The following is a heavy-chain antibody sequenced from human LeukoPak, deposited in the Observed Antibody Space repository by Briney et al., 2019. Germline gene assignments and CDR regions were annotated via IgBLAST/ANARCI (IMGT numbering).Heavy chain of an antibody. CDR2: INPNSGGT. V-gene: IGHV1-2*02. Sequence: ASVKVSCKASGYTFTGYYMRWVRQAPGQGLEWMGWINPNSGGTNYAQKFQGRVTMTRDTSISTAYMELSRLRSDDTAVYYCARAVDSGYDFWSGYPVDYWGQGTLVTVSS. D-gene: IGHD3-3*01. CDR3: ARAVDSGYDFWSGYPVDY. CDR1: GYTFTGYY. J-gene: IGHJ4*02.